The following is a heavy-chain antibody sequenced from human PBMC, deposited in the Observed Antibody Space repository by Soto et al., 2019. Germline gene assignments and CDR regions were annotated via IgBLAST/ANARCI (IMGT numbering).Heavy chain of an antibody. V-gene: IGHV1-2*02. Sequence: ASVQVSCKASGYTFTGYYLHWVRQAPGQGLEWMGCINPNSGGTNYAQKFQGRVTMTRDTSISTAYKELSRLRADDTAVYYCAKGIVGNFDYWGQGTLVTVSS. CDR2: INPNSGGT. J-gene: IGHJ4*02. CDR1: GYTFTGYY. D-gene: IGHD1-26*01. CDR3: AKGIVGNFDY.